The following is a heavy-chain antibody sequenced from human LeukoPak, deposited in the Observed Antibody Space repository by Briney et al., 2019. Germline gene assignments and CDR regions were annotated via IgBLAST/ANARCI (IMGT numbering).Heavy chain of an antibody. Sequence: PGGSLRLSCAASGFTVSSNYMSWVRQAPGKGLEWVSVIYSGGSTYYADSVKGRFTISRDNSKNTLYLQMNSLRAEDTAVYYCPLGGEVGGVRTNHWGQGTLVTVSS. J-gene: IGHJ5*02. CDR3: PLGGEVGGVRTNH. CDR2: IYSGGST. V-gene: IGHV3-53*01. CDR1: GFTVSSNY. D-gene: IGHD1-26*01.